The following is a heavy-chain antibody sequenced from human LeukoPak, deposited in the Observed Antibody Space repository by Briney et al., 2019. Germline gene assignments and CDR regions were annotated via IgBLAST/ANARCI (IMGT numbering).Heavy chain of an antibody. CDR1: GFTFSSYG. D-gene: IGHD5-12*01. V-gene: IGHV3-33*01. J-gene: IGHJ4*02. CDR2: IWYDGSNK. CDR3: ARDSLDDSGYDYLSFDY. Sequence: GGSLRLSCAASGFTFSSYGMHWVRQAPGKGLEWVAVIWYDGSNKYYADSVKGRFTISRDNSKNTLYLQMNSLRAEDTAVYYCARDSLDDSGYDYLSFDYWGQGTLVTVSS.